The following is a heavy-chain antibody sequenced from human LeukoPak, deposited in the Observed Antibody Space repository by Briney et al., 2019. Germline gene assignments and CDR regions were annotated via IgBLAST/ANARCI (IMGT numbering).Heavy chain of an antibody. J-gene: IGHJ4*02. CDR3: ARDGVTIFGMVPFDY. Sequence: ASVKVSCKASGYTFTSHGISWVRQAPGQGLEWMGWISTYTGNTNYAQKLQGRVSMTTDTSTSTAYMELRSLRSDDTDVYYCARDGVTIFGMVPFDYWGQGTLVTVSS. CDR1: GYTFTSHG. D-gene: IGHD3-3*01. V-gene: IGHV1-18*01. CDR2: ISTYTGNT.